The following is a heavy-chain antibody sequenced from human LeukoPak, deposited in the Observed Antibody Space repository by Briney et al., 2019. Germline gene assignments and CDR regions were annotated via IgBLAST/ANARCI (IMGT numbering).Heavy chain of an antibody. J-gene: IGHJ4*02. CDR3: ARVLARVY. D-gene: IGHD3-3*02. CDR1: GGTFSSYA. Sequence: EASVKVSCKASGGTFSSYAISWVRQAPGQGLEWMGGIIPIFGTANYAQKFQGRVTITADESTSTAYKELSSLRSEDTAVYYCARVLARVYWGQGTLVTVSS. V-gene: IGHV1-69*13. CDR2: IIPIFGTA.